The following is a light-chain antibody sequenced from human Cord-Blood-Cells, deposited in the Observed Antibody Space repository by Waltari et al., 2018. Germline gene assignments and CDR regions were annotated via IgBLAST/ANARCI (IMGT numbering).Light chain of an antibody. Sequence: QSALTQPRSVSGSPGQSVTISCPGTSRDVGGYSSVSWYHQHPGKAPKRMIYDASKRPSGFPDRFSGSKSGNTASLTISGLQAEDEADYYCCSYAGSYTWVFGGGTKLTVL. CDR1: SRDVGGYSS. J-gene: IGLJ3*02. CDR2: DAS. CDR3: CSYAGSYTWV. V-gene: IGLV2-11*01.